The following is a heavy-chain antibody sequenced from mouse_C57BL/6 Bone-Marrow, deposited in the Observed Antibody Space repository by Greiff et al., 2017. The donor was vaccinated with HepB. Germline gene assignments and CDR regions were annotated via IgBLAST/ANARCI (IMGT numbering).Heavy chain of an antibody. CDR2: ISDGGSYT. V-gene: IGHV5-4*03. CDR3: ARALLRRGAMDY. D-gene: IGHD1-2*01. J-gene: IGHJ4*01. CDR1: GFTFRSYA. Sequence: EVKLVESGGGLVKPGGSLKLSCAASGFTFRSYAMSWVRQTPEKRLEWVATISDGGSYTYYPDNVKGRFTISRDNAKNNLYLQMSHLKSEDTAMYYCARALLRRGAMDYWGQGTSVTVSS.